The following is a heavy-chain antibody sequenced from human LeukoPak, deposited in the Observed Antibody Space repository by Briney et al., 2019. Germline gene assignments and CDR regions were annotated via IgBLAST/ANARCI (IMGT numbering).Heavy chain of an antibody. CDR2: IRKDESDK. CDR3: ARDILAEYGMDV. Sequence: GGSLRLSCVASGFTFSSSWMSWVRQAPGKGLEWVANIRKDESDKYYVDSVKGRFTISRDNAKNSLYLQMNSLRAEDTAVYYCARDILAEYGMDVWGQGTTVTVSS. J-gene: IGHJ6*02. V-gene: IGHV3-7*01. D-gene: IGHD3-9*01. CDR1: GFTFSSSW.